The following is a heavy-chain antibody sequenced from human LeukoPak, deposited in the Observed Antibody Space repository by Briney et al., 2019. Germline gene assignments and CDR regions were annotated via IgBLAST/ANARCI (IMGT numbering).Heavy chain of an antibody. CDR2: IWYDGSNK. CDR1: GFTFDDYG. CDR3: AKDHPRATGIDY. D-gene: IGHD1-26*01. V-gene: IGHV3-33*06. J-gene: IGHJ4*02. Sequence: GGSLRLSCAASGFTFDDYGMSWVRQAPGKGLEWVAVIWYDGSNKYYADSVKGRFTISRDNSKNTLYLQMNSLRAEDTAVYYCAKDHPRATGIDYWGQGTLVTVSS.